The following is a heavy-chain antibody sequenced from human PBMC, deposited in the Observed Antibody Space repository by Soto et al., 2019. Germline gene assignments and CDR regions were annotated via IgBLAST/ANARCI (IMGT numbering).Heavy chain of an antibody. CDR1: GGSISSGDYK. CDR3: ARSDNYVPFEY. V-gene: IGHV4-30-4*01. CDR2: IYYSGYN. D-gene: IGHD4-4*01. Sequence: QVQLQESGPGLVEPSQTLSLTCTVSGGSISSGDYKWSWIRQPPGKGLEWIGYIYYSGYNYNNPSLKSRVTMSVDTSKNLFSLKLSSVTAADTAVYYCARSDNYVPFEYWGQGTLVTVSS. J-gene: IGHJ4*02.